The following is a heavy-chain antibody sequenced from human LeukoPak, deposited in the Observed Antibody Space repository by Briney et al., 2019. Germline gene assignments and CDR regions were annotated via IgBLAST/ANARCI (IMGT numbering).Heavy chain of an antibody. Sequence: QTGGSLRLSCEASGFAFNSYTITWVRQAPGKGLESVPSITSRSSHIYIADSVKGRFTISRDNAKNSLFLQMSSLRVEDTAVYYCARVAQGATTENYFCYYMDVWGKGTTVTVSS. CDR3: ARVAQGATTENYFCYYMDV. D-gene: IGHD4-11*01. CDR2: ITSRSSHI. V-gene: IGHV3-21*01. J-gene: IGHJ6*03. CDR1: GFAFNSYT.